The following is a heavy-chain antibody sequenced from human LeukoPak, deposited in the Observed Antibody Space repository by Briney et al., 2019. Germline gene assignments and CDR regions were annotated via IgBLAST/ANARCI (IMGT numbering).Heavy chain of an antibody. V-gene: IGHV1-58*01. CDR1: GFTFTSSA. Sequence: SVKVSCKASGFTFTSSAVQWVRPARGQRLEWIGWIVVGSGNTNYAQKFQERVTITRDMSTSTAYMELSSLRSEDTAVYYCAASSNFGGPGNYWGQGTLVTVSS. CDR2: IVVGSGNT. J-gene: IGHJ4*02. CDR3: AASSNFGGPGNY. D-gene: IGHD3-3*01.